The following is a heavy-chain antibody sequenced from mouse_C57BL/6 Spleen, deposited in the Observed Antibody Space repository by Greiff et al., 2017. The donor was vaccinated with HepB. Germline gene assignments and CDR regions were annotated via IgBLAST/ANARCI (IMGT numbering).Heavy chain of an antibody. CDR2: ISSGGDYI. CDR1: GFTFSSYA. Sequence: DVKLVESGEGLVKPGGSLKLSCAASGFTFSSYAMSWVRQTPEKRLEWVAYISSGGDYIYYADTVKGIFPISRDNARNTLYLQMSSLKSEDTAMYYCTSITTVVADWYFDVWGTGTTVTVSS. D-gene: IGHD1-1*01. CDR3: TSITTVVADWYFDV. J-gene: IGHJ1*03. V-gene: IGHV5-9-1*02.